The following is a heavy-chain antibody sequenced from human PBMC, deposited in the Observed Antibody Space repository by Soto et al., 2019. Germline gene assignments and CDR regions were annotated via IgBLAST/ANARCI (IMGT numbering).Heavy chain of an antibody. V-gene: IGHV3-23*01. CDR2: ISGSGDST. J-gene: IGHJ4*02. CDR1: GVTFDNYG. Sequence: GGSLRLSCVVSGVTFDNYGMSWVRQAPGKGLEWVSAISGSGDSTYYADSVKGRFTISRDNSKNTLFLQMNSLRVEDTAVYYCAKHKRLENGAWYEAHWGQGTLVTVSS. CDR3: AKHKRLENGAWYEAH. D-gene: IGHD6-19*01.